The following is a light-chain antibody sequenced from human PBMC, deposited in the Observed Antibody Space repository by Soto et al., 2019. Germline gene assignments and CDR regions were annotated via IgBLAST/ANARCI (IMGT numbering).Light chain of an antibody. Sequence: QSPLTQPASVSGSPGQSITISCTGTSSDVGGYNYVSWYQHHPGKAPKLIIYDVTNRPSGVSNPFSGSKSGNTASLTISGLQPEDEADYYCSSYTTSNTRQIVFGTGTKVTV. CDR1: SSDVGGYNY. J-gene: IGLJ1*01. CDR2: DVT. CDR3: SSYTTSNTRQIV. V-gene: IGLV2-14*03.